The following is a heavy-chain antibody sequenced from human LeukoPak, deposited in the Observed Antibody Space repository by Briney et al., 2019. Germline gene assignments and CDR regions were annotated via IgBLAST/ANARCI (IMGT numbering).Heavy chain of an antibody. J-gene: IGHJ4*02. CDR3: ARGPSYYDFWSGYSSDY. CDR2: IKQDGSEK. CDR1: GFTFSSYR. Sequence: PGGSLRLSCAASGFTFSSYRMSWVRQAPGKGLEWVANIKQDGSEKYYVDSVKGRFTISRDNAKNSLYLQMNSLRAEDTPVYYCARGPSYYDFWSGYSSDYWGQGTLVTVSS. D-gene: IGHD3-3*01. V-gene: IGHV3-7*01.